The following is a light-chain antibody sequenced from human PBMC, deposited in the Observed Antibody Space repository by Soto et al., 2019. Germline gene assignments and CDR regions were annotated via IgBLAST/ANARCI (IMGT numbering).Light chain of an antibody. V-gene: IGKV1-5*01. Sequence: DIQMTQSPSTLSSSVGDRVTITCRASQSISSWLAWYQQKPGKAPKLLIYDASSLESGVPSRFSGSGSGTDFAPTISRLQPDDFATYYCQQYKSYPITFGQGTRLEIK. CDR2: DAS. J-gene: IGKJ5*01. CDR3: QQYKSYPIT. CDR1: QSISSW.